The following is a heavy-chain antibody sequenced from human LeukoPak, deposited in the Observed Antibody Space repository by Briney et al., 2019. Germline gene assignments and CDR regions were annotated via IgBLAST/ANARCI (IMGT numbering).Heavy chain of an antibody. V-gene: IGHV4-4*07. Sequence: SETLSLTCTVSRGSTNSYYYSWIRQPAAKGQEWIGRIYTNESTHYTPSPHSRITMSIDTSKNQFSLNLSSVTAADTAIYYCARTVHPTNNNWYFDSWGQGILVTVSS. D-gene: IGHD1-1*01. CDR3: ARTVHPTNNNWYFDS. J-gene: IGHJ4*02. CDR1: RGSTNSYY. CDR2: IYTNEST.